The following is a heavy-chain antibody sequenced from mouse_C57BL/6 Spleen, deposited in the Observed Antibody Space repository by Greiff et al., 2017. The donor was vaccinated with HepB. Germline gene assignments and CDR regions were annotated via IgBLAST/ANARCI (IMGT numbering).Heavy chain of an antibody. Sequence: VQLKESGAELVRPGASVKLSCTASGFNIKDYYMHWVKQRPEQGLEWIGRIDPEDGDTEYVPQFQGKATMTADTSSNTAYLQISSLTSEDTAVYYCTTEDGHAMNYWGQGPSVTVST. CDR1: GFNIKDYY. CDR3: TTEDGHAMNY. V-gene: IGHV14-1*01. J-gene: IGHJ4*01. CDR2: IDPEDGDT. D-gene: IGHD2-3*01.